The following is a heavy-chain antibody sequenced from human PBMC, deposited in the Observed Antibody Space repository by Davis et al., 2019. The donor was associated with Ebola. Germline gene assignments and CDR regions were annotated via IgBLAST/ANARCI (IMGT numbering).Heavy chain of an antibody. CDR3: ARGGVEYHSGWYWLHP. Sequence: PGGSLRLSCTVSGGSINSYYWSWIRQPPGKGLEWIGYIYYSGSTNYNPSLKSRLTISVDKSKNQFSLKPTSATPADTAVYYCARGGVEYHSGWYWLHPWGQGTLVTVSS. V-gene: IGHV4-59*01. J-gene: IGHJ5*02. D-gene: IGHD6-19*01. CDR2: IYYSGST. CDR1: GGSINSYY.